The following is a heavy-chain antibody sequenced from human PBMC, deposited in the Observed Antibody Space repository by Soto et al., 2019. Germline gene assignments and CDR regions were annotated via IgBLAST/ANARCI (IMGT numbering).Heavy chain of an antibody. CDR2: ISWNSGSI. CDR3: AKDRAVAAKGAFDI. D-gene: IGHD2-15*01. Sequence: EVQLVESGGGLVQPGRSLRLSCAASGFTFDDYAMQWVRQAPGKGLEWVSGISWNSGSIDYADSVKGRFTISRDNAKNSLYLQMNSLRAEDTALYYCAKDRAVAAKGAFDIWGQGTMVTVSS. J-gene: IGHJ3*02. CDR1: GFTFDDYA. V-gene: IGHV3-9*01.